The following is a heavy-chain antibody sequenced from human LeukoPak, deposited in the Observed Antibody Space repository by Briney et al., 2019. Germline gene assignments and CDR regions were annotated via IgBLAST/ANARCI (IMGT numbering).Heavy chain of an antibody. CDR2: IDGDGSRA. V-gene: IGHV3-74*01. D-gene: IGHD3-16*01. CDR3: VREAGGTYAFDV. Sequence: GGSLRLSCAASGFTFNTYWMHWVRQGPGKGLGWVSRIDGDGSRASYADSVKGRFTISRDNAKNTLYLQMNSPRPEDTAVYFCVREAGGTYAFDVWSQGTMVTVPS. J-gene: IGHJ3*01. CDR1: GFTFNTYW.